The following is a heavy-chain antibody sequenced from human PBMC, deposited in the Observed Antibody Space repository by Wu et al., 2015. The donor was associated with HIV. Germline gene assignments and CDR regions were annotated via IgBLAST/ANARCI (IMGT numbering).Heavy chain of an antibody. CDR2: TNVNTGGT. CDR1: GYTFTDYF. D-gene: IGHD1-26*01. V-gene: IGHV1-2*02. J-gene: IGHJ4*02. Sequence: QVQLVQSGAEVKKPGASVKVSCKTSGYTFTDYFMHWVRQVPGQGLEWMGWTNVNTGGTKYAPRFQGRVTMTRDTTISTAYMELSRLTSDDTAVYYCARGGSVFAGIVEIITVRFAYWGQGTLVTVSS. CDR3: ARGGSVFAGIVEIITVRFAY.